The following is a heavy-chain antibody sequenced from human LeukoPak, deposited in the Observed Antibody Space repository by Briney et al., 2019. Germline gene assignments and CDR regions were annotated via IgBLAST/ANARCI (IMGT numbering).Heavy chain of an antibody. CDR1: GFIFSDAW. J-gene: IGHJ4*02. D-gene: IGHD2-15*01. Sequence: GGSLRLSCAASGFIFSDAWMYWVRQAPGKGLEWVGHIRSKADGGTPDYIAPVKGRFTISRDDSKDTLYLQMNSLNTEDTAMYYCTTRSPARYCSDGACYSSADYWGQGTLVTVSS. CDR2: IRSKADGGTP. V-gene: IGHV3-15*07. CDR3: TTRSPARYCSDGACYSSADY.